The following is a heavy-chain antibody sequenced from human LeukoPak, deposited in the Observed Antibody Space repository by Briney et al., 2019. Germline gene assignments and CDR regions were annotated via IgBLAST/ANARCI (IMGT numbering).Heavy chain of an antibody. CDR2: IYYSGST. D-gene: IGHD3-22*01. CDR3: ASPRGDDSGGYYTWYFHH. Sequence: PSETLSLTCTVSGGSISSYYWGWLRQPPGKGLEWSGYIYYSGSTNYNHSLKIRVTISVGTSKNQFSLKLSSVTAADTAVYFCASPRGDDSGGYYTWYFHHWGQGILVTVSS. J-gene: IGHJ1*01. V-gene: IGHV4-59*08. CDR1: GGSISSYY.